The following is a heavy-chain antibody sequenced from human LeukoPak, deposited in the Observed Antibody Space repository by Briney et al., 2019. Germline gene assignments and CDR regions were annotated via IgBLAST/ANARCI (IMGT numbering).Heavy chain of an antibody. CDR1: GGSISTYY. CDR2: ISYSGST. V-gene: IGHV4-59*01. J-gene: IGHJ6*02. D-gene: IGHD1-1*01. Sequence: SETLSLTCTVSGGSISTYYWTWIRQPPGKGLEWIGYISYSGSTNYNPSLKSGVTFSVDTSKTQFSLNLSSVTAAAAAADYFARAQLNLLVDSGMYVWGQGNTVTVSS. CDR3: ARAQLNLLVDSGMYV.